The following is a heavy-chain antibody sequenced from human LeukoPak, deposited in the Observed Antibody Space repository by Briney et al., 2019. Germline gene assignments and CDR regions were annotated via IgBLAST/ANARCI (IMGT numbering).Heavy chain of an antibody. CDR3: AKGHLGLGTIFGFGFGYFDY. CDR2: ISGSGGST. V-gene: IGHV3-23*01. J-gene: IGHJ4*02. Sequence: PGGSLRLSCAASGFTFSNAWMSWVRQAPGKGLEWVSAISGSGGSTYYADSVKGRFTISRDNSKNTLYLQMNSLRAEDTAVYYCAKGHLGLGTIFGFGFGYFDYWGQGTLVTVSS. D-gene: IGHD3-3*01. CDR1: GFTFSNAW.